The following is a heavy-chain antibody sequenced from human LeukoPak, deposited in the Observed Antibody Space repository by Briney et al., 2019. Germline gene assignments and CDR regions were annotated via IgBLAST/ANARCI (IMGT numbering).Heavy chain of an antibody. CDR2: ISGSGGST. V-gene: IGHV3-23*01. D-gene: IGHD4-23*01. J-gene: IGHJ6*02. CDR3: AKDGYGGWDYYYGMDV. Sequence: PGGSLRLSCAASGFTFSSYAMSWVRQAPGKGLEWVSAISGSGGSTYYADSVKGRFTISRDNSKNTLYLQMNSLRAEDTAVYYCAKDGYGGWDYYYGMDVWGQGTTVTVSS. CDR1: GFTFSSYA.